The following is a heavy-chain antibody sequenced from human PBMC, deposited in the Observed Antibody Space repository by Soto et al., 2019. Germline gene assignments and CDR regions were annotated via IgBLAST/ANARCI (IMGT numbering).Heavy chain of an antibody. CDR2: IYYSGST. CDR3: ARNIAARPVVRGYY. Sequence: PSETLSLTSTVSGGSISNYYWSWIRQPPGKGLEWIEYIYYSGSTNYNPSLKSRVTTSVDTSKNQFSLKLSSVTAADTAVYSCARNIAARPVVRGYYWGQGILVTVSS. J-gene: IGHJ4*02. V-gene: IGHV4-59*01. D-gene: IGHD6-6*01. CDR1: GGSISNYY.